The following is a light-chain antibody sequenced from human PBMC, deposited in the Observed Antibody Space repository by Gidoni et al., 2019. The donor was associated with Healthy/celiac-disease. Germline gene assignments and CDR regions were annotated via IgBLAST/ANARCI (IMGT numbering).Light chain of an antibody. V-gene: IGKV1-39*01. CDR2: AAS. Sequence: DIQMTQSPSSLSASVGDRVTITCRASQSISSYLNWYQQKPGKAPKLLIYAASSLQSGVPSRFSGNGSGTDFTLTISSLQPEDFATYYCQQSYSTLYTFGQXTKLEIK. CDR3: QQSYSTLYT. J-gene: IGKJ2*01. CDR1: QSISSY.